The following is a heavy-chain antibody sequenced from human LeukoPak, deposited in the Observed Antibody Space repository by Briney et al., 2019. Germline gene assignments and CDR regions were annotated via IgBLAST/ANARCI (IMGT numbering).Heavy chain of an antibody. Sequence: SETLSLTCTVSGGSISTYYWSWIRQPPGKGLEWIAYIDYRGSTTYNPSLRSRVTISVGTSRNQFSLKLSSVTAADTAVYYCARSRSGYSYDHAAFEIWGQGTMVTVSS. CDR2: IDYRGST. CDR1: GGSISTYY. J-gene: IGHJ3*02. D-gene: IGHD5-18*01. V-gene: IGHV4-59*01. CDR3: ARSRSGYSYDHAAFEI.